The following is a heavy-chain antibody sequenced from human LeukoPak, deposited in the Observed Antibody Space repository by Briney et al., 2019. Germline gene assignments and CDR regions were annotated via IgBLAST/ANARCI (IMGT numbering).Heavy chain of an antibody. Sequence: SETLSLTCTVSGGSISTYYWSWIRQPPGKGLEWIAYIDYRGSTTYNPSLRSRVTISVGTSRNQFSLKLSSVTAADTAVYYCARSRSGYSYDHAAFEIWGQGTMVTVSS. CDR2: IDYRGST. CDR1: GGSISTYY. J-gene: IGHJ3*02. D-gene: IGHD5-18*01. V-gene: IGHV4-59*01. CDR3: ARSRSGYSYDHAAFEI.